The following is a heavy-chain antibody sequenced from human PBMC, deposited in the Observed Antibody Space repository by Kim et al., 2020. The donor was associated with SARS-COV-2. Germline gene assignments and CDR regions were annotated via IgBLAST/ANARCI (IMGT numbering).Heavy chain of an antibody. J-gene: IGHJ4*02. Sequence: GGSLRLSCAASGFTFSSYAMSWVRQAPGKGLEWVSAISGSGGSTYYADSVKGRFTISRDNSKNTLYLQMNSLRAEDTAVYYCAKDKGEWFGELSDYWGQGTLVTVSS. D-gene: IGHD3-10*01. CDR3: AKDKGEWFGELSDY. CDR1: GFTFSSYA. V-gene: IGHV3-23*01. CDR2: ISGSGGST.